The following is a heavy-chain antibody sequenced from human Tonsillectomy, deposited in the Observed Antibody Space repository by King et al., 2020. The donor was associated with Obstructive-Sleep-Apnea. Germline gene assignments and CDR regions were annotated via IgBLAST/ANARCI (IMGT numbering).Heavy chain of an antibody. Sequence: DVQLVESGGGLAQPGGSLRFSCAASGFTFSDYWMHWVRQAPGKGRMWVSRISPDGSNTVYADSARGRFTVSRDNAKNTLFLQMDSLRADDTAVYYCSRDSFYGSGSHPKIYYGMDVWGQGTTVSVSS. CDR1: GFTFSDYW. CDR3: SRDSFYGSGSHPKIYYGMDV. CDR2: ISPDGSNT. J-gene: IGHJ6*02. V-gene: IGHV3-74*01. D-gene: IGHD3-10*01.